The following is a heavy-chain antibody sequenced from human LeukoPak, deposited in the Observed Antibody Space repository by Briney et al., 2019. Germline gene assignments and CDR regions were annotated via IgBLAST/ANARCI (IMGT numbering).Heavy chain of an antibody. D-gene: IGHD3-16*01. V-gene: IGHV4-59*01. J-gene: IGHJ6*03. CDR3: ARCAYYDYVWGSFGYYYYMDV. CDR2: IYDRGST. CDR1: GGSIRGYY. Sequence: SETLSLTCNVSGGSIRGYYWSWIRQPPGKGLEWIGYIYDRGSTNYNPSLKSRVTISIDTSKNQFSLKLSSVTAADTAVYYCARCAYYDYVWGSFGYYYYMDVWGKGTTVTISS.